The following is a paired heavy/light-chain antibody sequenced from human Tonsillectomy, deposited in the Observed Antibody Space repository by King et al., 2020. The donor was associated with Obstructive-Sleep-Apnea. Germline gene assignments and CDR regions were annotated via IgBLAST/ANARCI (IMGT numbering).Heavy chain of an antibody. Sequence: EVQLVESGGGLVQPGGSLRLSCSASGFTFSSYAMHWVRQAPGKGLEYVSGITSNGGYTYYADSVKGRFTISRDNSKNTVYLQVSSLRTEDTAVYYCVKDRTGGSGWSWGVFDYWGQGTLVTVSS. CDR1: GFTFSSYA. J-gene: IGHJ4*02. CDR3: VKDRTGGSGWSWGVFDY. CDR2: ITSNGGYT. D-gene: IGHD6-19*01. V-gene: IGHV3-64D*06.
Light chain of an antibody. CDR2: TAS. J-gene: IGKJ3*01. CDR1: RSVINY. CDR3: QQRSKGIT. V-gene: IGKV3-11*01. Sequence: EIVLTQSPATLSLSPGDRASLSCRASRSVINYLAWYQQRPGQAPRLLIYTASNRATGIPARFSGSGSGTDFTLTISSLEPEDFAVYYCQQRSKGITFGPGTKVDIK.